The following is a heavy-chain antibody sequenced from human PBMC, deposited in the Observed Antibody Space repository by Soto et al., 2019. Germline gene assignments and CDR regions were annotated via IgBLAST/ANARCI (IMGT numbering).Heavy chain of an antibody. D-gene: IGHD1-26*01. J-gene: IGHJ4*02. CDR2: ISHDGTNK. CDR3: ASDYKWELIGGTFDY. V-gene: IGHV3-30*04. CDR1: GLTFSSHA. Sequence: QVQLVESGGGVVQPGRSLRVSCAASGLTFSSHAMHWVRQAPGKGLEWVAVISHDGTNKYYLDSVKGRFTISRDNSEKTLYLQMNSLRVEDTAVYYCASDYKWELIGGTFDYWGQGTLVTVSA.